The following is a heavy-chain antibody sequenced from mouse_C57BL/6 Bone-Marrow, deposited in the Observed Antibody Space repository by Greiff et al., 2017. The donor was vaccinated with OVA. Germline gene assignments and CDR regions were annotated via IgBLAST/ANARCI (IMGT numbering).Heavy chain of an antibody. D-gene: IGHD2-2*01. J-gene: IGHJ3*01. V-gene: IGHV1-69*01. CDR2: IDPSDSYT. Sequence: VQLQQPGAELVMPGASVKLSCKASGYTFTSYWMHWVKQRPGQGLEWIGEIDPSDSYTNYNQKFKGKSTLTVDKSSSTAYMQLSSLTSEDSAVYYGAKDSLGYAWFAYWGQGTLVTVSA. CDR3: AKDSLGYAWFAY. CDR1: GYTFTSYW.